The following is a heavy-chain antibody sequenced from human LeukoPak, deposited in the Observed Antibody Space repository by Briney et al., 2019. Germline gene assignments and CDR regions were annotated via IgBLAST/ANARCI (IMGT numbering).Heavy chain of an antibody. V-gene: IGHV1-8*01. CDR2: MNPNSGNT. J-gene: IGHJ4*02. CDR3: ARGTGIRYFDWLSYYFDY. Sequence: GASVKVSCKASGYTFTSYDINWVRQATGQGLEWMGWMNPNSGNTGYAQKFQGRVTMTRNTSISTAYVELSSLRSEDTAVYYCARGTGIRYFDWLSYYFDYWGQGTLVTVSS. D-gene: IGHD3-9*01. CDR1: GYTFTSYD.